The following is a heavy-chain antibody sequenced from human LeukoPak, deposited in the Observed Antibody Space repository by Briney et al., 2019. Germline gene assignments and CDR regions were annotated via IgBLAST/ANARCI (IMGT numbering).Heavy chain of an antibody. CDR3: ATLRGGSSSGFDY. D-gene: IGHD6-6*01. V-gene: IGHV3-21*01. CDR2: ISSSSSYI. J-gene: IGHJ4*02. CDR1: GFIFSSYS. Sequence: GGSLRLSCAASGFIFSSYSMNWVRQAPGKGLEWVSSISSSSSYIYYADSVKGRFTISRDSAKNSLYLQMNSLRAEDTAVYYCATLRGGSSSGFDYWGQGTLVTVSS.